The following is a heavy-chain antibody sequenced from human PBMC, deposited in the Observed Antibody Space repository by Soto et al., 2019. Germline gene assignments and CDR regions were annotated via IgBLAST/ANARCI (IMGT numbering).Heavy chain of an antibody. CDR2: TYYRSKWYN. CDR3: ARMVFKIADYYYYYYMDV. D-gene: IGHD3-22*01. CDR1: GDSVSSNSAA. J-gene: IGHJ6*03. Sequence: PSQTLSLTCAISGDSVSSNSAAWNWIRQSPSRGLEWLGRTYYRSKWYNDYAVSVKSRITINPDTSKNQFSLQLNSVTPEDTAVYYCARMVFKIADYYYYYYMDVWGQGTTVTVSS. V-gene: IGHV6-1*01.